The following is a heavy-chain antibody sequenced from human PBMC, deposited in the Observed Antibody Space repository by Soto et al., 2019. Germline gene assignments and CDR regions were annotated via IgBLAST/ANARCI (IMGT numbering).Heavy chain of an antibody. D-gene: IGHD2-21*01. CDR3: ARELIMGIVAGHSHLDP. V-gene: IGHV1-3*01. CDR2: INAGNGNT. CDR1: GYTFTSYA. Sequence: QVQLVQSGAEVKKPGASVKVSCKASGYTFTSYAMHWVRQAPGQRLEWMGWINAGNGNTKYSQKFQGRVTITRDTSASTAYREISRLSAEDTAVYCCARELIMGIVAGHSHLDPWCQGSLVSVSP. J-gene: IGHJ5*02.